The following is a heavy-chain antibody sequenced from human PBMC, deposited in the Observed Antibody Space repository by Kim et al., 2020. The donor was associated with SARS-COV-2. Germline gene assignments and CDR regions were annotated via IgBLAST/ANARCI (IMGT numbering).Heavy chain of an antibody. CDR3: ARAHLALYYYYGMDV. D-gene: IGHD3-16*01. Sequence: SVKGRFTISRDNSKNTLYLQMNSLRAEDTAVYYCARAHLALYYYYGMDVWGQGTTVTVSS. V-gene: IGHV3-30*01. J-gene: IGHJ6*02.